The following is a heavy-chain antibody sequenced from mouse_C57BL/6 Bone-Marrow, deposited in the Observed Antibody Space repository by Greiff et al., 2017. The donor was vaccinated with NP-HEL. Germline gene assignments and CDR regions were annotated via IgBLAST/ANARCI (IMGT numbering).Heavy chain of an antibody. CDR2: IYPYNGVS. D-gene: IGHD2-4*01. Sequence: VQLKQSGPELVKPGASVKISCKASGYSFTGYYMHWVKQSHGNILDWIGYIYPYNGVSSYNQKFKGKATLTVDKSSSTAYMELRSLTSEDSAVYYGARTDYDYDGSYFDYWGQGTTLTVSS. CDR3: ARTDYDYDGSYFDY. CDR1: GYSFTGYY. V-gene: IGHV1-31*01. J-gene: IGHJ2*01.